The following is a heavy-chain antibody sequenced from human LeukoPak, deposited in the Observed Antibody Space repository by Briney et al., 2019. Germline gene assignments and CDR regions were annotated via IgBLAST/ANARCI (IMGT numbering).Heavy chain of an antibody. CDR2: VNHRGMT. J-gene: IGHJ4*02. V-gene: IGHV4-34*01. Sequence: KPSETLSPTCAVYGGAFSGYHWNWIRQAPGKGLEWIGEVNHRGMTNYNPSLKSRVIISADTSKNQFSLKLDSVTAADTAIYYCARDPTSEISVPHYFDDWGQGTLVTVSS. D-gene: IGHD5/OR15-5a*01. CDR1: GGAFSGYH. CDR3: ARDPTSEISVPHYFDD.